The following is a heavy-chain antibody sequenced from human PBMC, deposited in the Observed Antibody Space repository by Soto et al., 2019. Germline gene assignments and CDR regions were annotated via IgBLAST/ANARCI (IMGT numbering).Heavy chain of an antibody. CDR3: AHSPWGAAPDY. V-gene: IGHV2-5*01. Sequence: GPTLVNPTQTLTLTCSVSGFSLSARGVGVGWIRQPPGKALEWLAIIYWNDDKLYSPSLKSRLTITKDTAENQVVLTMTNMDPVDTATYFCAHSPWGAAPDYWGQGTVVTVSS. J-gene: IGHJ4*02. CDR2: IYWNDDK. CDR1: GFSLSARGVG. D-gene: IGHD3-16*01.